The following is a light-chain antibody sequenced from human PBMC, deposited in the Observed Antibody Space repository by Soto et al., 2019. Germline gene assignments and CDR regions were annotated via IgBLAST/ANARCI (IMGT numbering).Light chain of an antibody. CDR2: AAS. CDR3: QKNDTAPCT. Sequence: DIQMTQSPSSLSASVGDRVTITCRASEDINNFVNWYQQKPGKAPNLLISAASTLERGVPSRFSGSGSGTDFTLAISSLQPEDFATYYCQKNDTAPCTFGHGTTVEMK. V-gene: IGKV1-39*01. J-gene: IGKJ2*02. CDR1: EDINNF.